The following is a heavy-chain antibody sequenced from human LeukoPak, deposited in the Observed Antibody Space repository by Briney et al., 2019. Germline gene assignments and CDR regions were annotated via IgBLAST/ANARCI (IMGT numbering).Heavy chain of an antibody. CDR3: ARPYYYGSGSRQHYYYGMDV. J-gene: IGHJ6*02. CDR2: IYYSGST. Sequence: SETLSLTCTVSGGSISSYYWSWIRQPPGKGLEWIRYIYYSGSTNYNPSLKSRVTISVDTSKNQFSLKLSSVTAADTAVYYCARPYYYGSGSRQHYYYGMDVWGQGTTVTVSS. D-gene: IGHD3-10*01. CDR1: GGSISSYY. V-gene: IGHV4-59*12.